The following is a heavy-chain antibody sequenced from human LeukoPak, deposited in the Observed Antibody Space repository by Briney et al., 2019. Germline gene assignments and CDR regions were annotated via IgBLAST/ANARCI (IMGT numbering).Heavy chain of an antibody. CDR2: IGSDTTT. CDR3: AKDLHYWVAMDV. Sequence: GGSLRLSCAASGFNFRDFAISWVRQAPGKELEWVSGIGSDTTTHYAESVKGRFAISRDNAKNTLYLHMNSVRAEDTALYYCAKDLHYWVAMDVWGQGTTVTVS. V-gene: IGHV3-23*01. CDR1: GFNFRDFA. D-gene: IGHD2-15*01. J-gene: IGHJ6*02.